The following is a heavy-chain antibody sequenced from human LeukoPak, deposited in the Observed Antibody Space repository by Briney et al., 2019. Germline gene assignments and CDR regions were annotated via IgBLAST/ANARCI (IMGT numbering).Heavy chain of an antibody. J-gene: IGHJ4*02. D-gene: IGHD6-6*01. Sequence: GSLRLSCAASGFTFTTYALSLVRQAPGKGLEWVSDMNDNGGSTFYSDSVKGRFTISRDNSKNTLYLQMNSLRAEDTAVYYCAKKLGSSPGDFFDFWGQGTLVTVSS. CDR1: GFTFTTYA. CDR3: AKKLGSSPGDFFDF. V-gene: IGHV3-23*01. CDR2: MNDNGGST.